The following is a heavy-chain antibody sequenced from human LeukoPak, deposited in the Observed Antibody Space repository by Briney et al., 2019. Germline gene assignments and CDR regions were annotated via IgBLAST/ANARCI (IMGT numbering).Heavy chain of an antibody. D-gene: IGHD1-26*01. CDR2: ISAYNGDT. J-gene: IGHJ5*02. Sequence: ASVKVSCKASGYTFTSYGISWVRQAPGQGLEWMGWISAYNGDTNYAQKLQGRVTMTTDTSTSTAYMELRSLRSDDTAVYYCARGRQIYSGSYSHLNWFDPWGQGTLVTVSS. CDR3: ARGRQIYSGSYSHLNWFDP. V-gene: IGHV1-18*01. CDR1: GYTFTSYG.